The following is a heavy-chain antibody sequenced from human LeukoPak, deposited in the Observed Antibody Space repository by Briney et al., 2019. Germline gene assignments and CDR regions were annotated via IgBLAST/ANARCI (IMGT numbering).Heavy chain of an antibody. CDR2: IYSGGST. J-gene: IGHJ5*02. CDR1: GFTVSSDY. Sequence: PGGSLRLSCAASGFTVSSDYMSWVRQAQGKGLEWVSVIYSGGSTYYADSVKGRFTISRDKSKNTVYLQMNSLRFEDTAMYYCARNWFDPWGQGTLVTVSS. CDR3: ARNWFDP. V-gene: IGHV3-53*05.